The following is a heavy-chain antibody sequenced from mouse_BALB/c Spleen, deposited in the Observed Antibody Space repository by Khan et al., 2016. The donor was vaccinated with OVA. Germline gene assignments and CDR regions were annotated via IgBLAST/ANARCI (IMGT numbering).Heavy chain of an antibody. D-gene: IGHD2-1*01. J-gene: IGHJ3*01. Sequence: QVQLKQSGAELVKPGASVKLSCKTSGYTFTSYWIQWVKQRPGQGLGWIGQIFPGTGTTNYNENFKGKATLTVDTSSSTAYMQLSSLTSEDSAVYFCARGYFGNYEFVYWGQGTLVTVSP. CDR1: GYTFTSYW. V-gene: IGHV1S132*01. CDR3: ARGYFGNYEFVY. CDR2: IFPGTGTT.